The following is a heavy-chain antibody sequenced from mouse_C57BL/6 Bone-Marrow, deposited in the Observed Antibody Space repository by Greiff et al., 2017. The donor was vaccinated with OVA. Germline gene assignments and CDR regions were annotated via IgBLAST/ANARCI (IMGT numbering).Heavy chain of an antibody. V-gene: IGHV5-4*01. CDR2: ISDGGSYT. J-gene: IGHJ1*03. Sequence: EVKLVESGGGLVKPGGSLKLSCAASGFTFSSYAMSWVRQTPEKRLEWVATISDGGSYTYYPDNVKGRFTISRDNDKKNLYLQMSHLKSEDTAMYYCARDLDLLLWYFDVWGTGTTVTVSS. CDR3: ARDLDLLLWYFDV. CDR1: GFTFSSYA. D-gene: IGHD1-1*01.